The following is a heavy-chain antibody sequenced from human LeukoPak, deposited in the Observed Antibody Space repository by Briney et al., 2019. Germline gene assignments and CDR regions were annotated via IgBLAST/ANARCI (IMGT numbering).Heavy chain of an antibody. V-gene: IGHV1-69*04. Sequence: GASVKVSCKASGYTFTGYYMHWVRQAPGQGLEWMGRIIPILGIANYAQKFQGRVTITADKSTSTAYMELSSLRSEDTAVYYCARAGAGTTAYSYYYYYGMDVWGQGTTVTVSS. CDR3: ARAGAGTTAYSYYYYYGMDV. CDR1: GYTFTGYY. CDR2: IIPILGIA. J-gene: IGHJ6*02. D-gene: IGHD1-7*01.